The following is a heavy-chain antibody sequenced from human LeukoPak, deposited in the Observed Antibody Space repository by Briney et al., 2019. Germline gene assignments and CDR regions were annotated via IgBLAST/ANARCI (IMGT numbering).Heavy chain of an antibody. J-gene: IGHJ4*02. CDR3: ARDAVGVSKGTR. D-gene: IGHD1-26*01. V-gene: IGHV4-61*02. CDR1: GGSISSGAYY. CDR2: IYTSGST. Sequence: SQTLSLTCTVSGGSISSGAYYWSWIRQPAGKGLEWIGRIYTSGSTNYNPSLKSRVTISVDTSRTQFSLKLSSVTAADAAVYYCARDAVGVSKGTRWGQGTLVTVSS.